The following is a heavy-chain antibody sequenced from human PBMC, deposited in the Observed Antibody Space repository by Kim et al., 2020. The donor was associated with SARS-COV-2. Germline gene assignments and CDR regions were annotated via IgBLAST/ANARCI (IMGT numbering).Heavy chain of an antibody. Sequence: LKSRVTISVDTSKNQFSLKLSSVTASDTAVYYCAREGTGMVATGSDGMDVWGQGTTVTVSS. CDR3: AREGTGMVATGSDGMDV. V-gene: IGHV4-39*07. D-gene: IGHD5-12*01. J-gene: IGHJ6*02.